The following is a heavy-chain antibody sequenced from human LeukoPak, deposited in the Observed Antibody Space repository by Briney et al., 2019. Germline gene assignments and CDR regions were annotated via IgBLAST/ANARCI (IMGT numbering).Heavy chain of an antibody. CDR3: ARTSDSSGYLLGY. V-gene: IGHV1-46*01. Sequence: GASVKVSCKASGYTFTSYYMHWVRQAPGQGLEWMGIINPSAGSTSYAQKFQGSVTMTRDTSTRTAYMELSRLRSDDTAVYYCARTSDSSGYLLGYWGQGILVTVSS. CDR2: INPSAGST. D-gene: IGHD3-22*01. J-gene: IGHJ4*02. CDR1: GYTFTSYY.